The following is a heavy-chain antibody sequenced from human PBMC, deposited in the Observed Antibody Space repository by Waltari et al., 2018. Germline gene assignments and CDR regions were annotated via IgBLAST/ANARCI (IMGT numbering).Heavy chain of an antibody. V-gene: IGHV3-21*01. Sequence: EVQLVESGGGLVKPGGSLRLSCAASGFTFSSYGMNWVSQAPGEGLEWVSFISVGGRYIYYAYSVKCRFTISRDNAKNSLYLQRNSLRAEDTALYYCARDPYSSGWSDYWGQGTLVTVSS. J-gene: IGHJ4*02. D-gene: IGHD6-19*01. CDR2: ISVGGRYI. CDR1: GFTFSSYG. CDR3: ARDPYSSGWSDY.